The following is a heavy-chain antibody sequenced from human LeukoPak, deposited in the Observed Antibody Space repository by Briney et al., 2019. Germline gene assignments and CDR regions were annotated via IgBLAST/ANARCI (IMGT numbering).Heavy chain of an antibody. CDR3: ARAPWQQLEGYYYCMDV. CDR2: INPSGGST. CDR1: GYTFTSYY. Sequence: GASVKVSCKASGYTFTSYYMHWVRQAPGQGLEWMGIINPSGGSTSYAQKFQGRVTMTRDTSTSTVYMELSSLRSEDTAVYYCARAPWQQLEGYYYCMDVWGQGTTVTVSS. J-gene: IGHJ6*02. D-gene: IGHD6-13*01. V-gene: IGHV1-46*01.